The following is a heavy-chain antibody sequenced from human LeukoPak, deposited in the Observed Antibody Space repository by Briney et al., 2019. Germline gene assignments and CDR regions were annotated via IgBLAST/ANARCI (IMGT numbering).Heavy chain of an antibody. V-gene: IGHV3-21*01. D-gene: IGHD1-26*01. Sequence: GGSLRLSCAASGFTFSTYNMNWVRQAPGKGLEWVSSITSSSSYIYYADSVKGRFTISRDNAKNPLYLQMNSLRAEDTAVYYCARDPYSGGYGDYYYYYMDLWGQGTTVTISS. J-gene: IGHJ6*03. CDR2: ITSSSSYI. CDR3: ARDPYSGGYGDYYYYYMDL. CDR1: GFTFSTYN.